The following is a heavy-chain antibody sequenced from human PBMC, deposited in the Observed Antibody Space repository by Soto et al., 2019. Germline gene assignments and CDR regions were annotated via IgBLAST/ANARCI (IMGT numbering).Heavy chain of an antibody. CDR2: ISAYNGNT. J-gene: IGHJ3*02. CDR1: GYTFTSYG. D-gene: IGHD3-3*01. Sequence: GASVKVSCKASGYTFTSYGISWVRQAPGQGLEWMGWISAYNGNTNYAQKLQGRVTMTTDTSTSTAYMELRSLRSDDTAVYYCARGNYDFWSGPEAFDIWGQGTMVTVSS. V-gene: IGHV1-18*01. CDR3: ARGNYDFWSGPEAFDI.